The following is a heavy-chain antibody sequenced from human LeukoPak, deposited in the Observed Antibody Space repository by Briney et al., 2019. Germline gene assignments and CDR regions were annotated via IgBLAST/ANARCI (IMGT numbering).Heavy chain of an antibody. CDR2: IIPVFHTA. CDR3: ARGRGVVPTAAVPFDY. J-gene: IGHJ4*02. Sequence: SVKVSCKTSGDPFSSHGISWVRQAPGQGLEWMGGIIPVFHTAKYAQNFQDRLTITTDESTDTVYMELRSLRSDDTAVYYCARGRGVVPTAAVPFDYWGQGTLVTVSS. V-gene: IGHV1-69*05. CDR1: GDPFSSHG. D-gene: IGHD2-2*01.